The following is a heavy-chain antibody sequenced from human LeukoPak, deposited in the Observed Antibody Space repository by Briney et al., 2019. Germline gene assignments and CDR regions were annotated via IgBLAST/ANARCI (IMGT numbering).Heavy chain of an antibody. CDR2: IHNDGNT. V-gene: IGHV3-66*01. CDR1: GFDVSINY. CDR3: ARYLLGNTGTPIDY. J-gene: IGHJ4*02. Sequence: GGSLRLSCAASGFDVSINYMNWIRQSPEKGLEWVSIIHNDGNTYYAHSVKGRFTVSRDNSKNTVSLQMDSLRVEDTAVYYCARYLLGNTGTPIDYWGQGTLVTVSS. D-gene: IGHD1-1*01.